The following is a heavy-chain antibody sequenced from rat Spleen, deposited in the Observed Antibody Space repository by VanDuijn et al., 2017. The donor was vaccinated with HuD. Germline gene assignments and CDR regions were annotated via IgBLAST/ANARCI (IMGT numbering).Heavy chain of an antibody. V-gene: IGHV5-31*01. CDR1: GFTFNNYW. CDR2: ITHTGDST. J-gene: IGHJ2*01. CDR3: TAGGGYWDY. D-gene: IGHD1-11*01. Sequence: EVQLVESGGGLVQPGRSLKLSCITSGFTFNNYWMTWIPQAPGKGLEWVASITHTGDSTYYPDSVKGRFTISRDNAKSTLYLQMNSLRSEDTATYYCTAGGGYWDYWGQGVMVTVSS.